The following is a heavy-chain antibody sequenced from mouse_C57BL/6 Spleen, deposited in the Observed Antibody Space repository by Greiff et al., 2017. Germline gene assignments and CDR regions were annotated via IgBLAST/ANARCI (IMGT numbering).Heavy chain of an antibody. D-gene: IGHD1-1*01. CDR3: TTWDTTVVATQYFDV. Sequence: VQLQQSGAELVRPGASVKLSCTASGFNIKDDYMHWVKQRPEQGLEWIGWIDPENGDTEYASKFQGKATITADTSSNTAYLQLSSLTSEDTAVYYCTTWDTTVVATQYFDVWGTGTTVTVSS. J-gene: IGHJ1*03. CDR2: IDPENGDT. V-gene: IGHV14-4*01. CDR1: GFNIKDDY.